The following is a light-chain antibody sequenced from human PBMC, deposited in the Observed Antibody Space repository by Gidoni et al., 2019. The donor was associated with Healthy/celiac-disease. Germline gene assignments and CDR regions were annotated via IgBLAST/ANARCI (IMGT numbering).Light chain of an antibody. Sequence: TVMTQSPDSLAQSPGERASINCKSSQSVLYSSNNKNYLDWYHQKPGQAPKLLIYWASTRESGVPYRLSGSGSGTDFTLAISSLQAEDVAVYYSKQYSSTPYTFGQGTKLEIK. CDR3: KQYSSTPYT. V-gene: IGKV4-1*01. CDR2: WAS. CDR1: QSVLYSSNNKNY. J-gene: IGKJ2*01.